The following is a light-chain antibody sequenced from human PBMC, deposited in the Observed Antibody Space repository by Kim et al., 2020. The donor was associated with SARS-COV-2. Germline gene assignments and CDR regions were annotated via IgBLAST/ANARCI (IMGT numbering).Light chain of an antibody. CDR3: QQYRSHWT. CDR2: QAS. J-gene: IGKJ1*01. CDR1: QSIDIW. Sequence: SASVEDRVTLPCRASQSIDIWLSWYQQGPGNDPKLLIYQASSLESDVPSRFSGSGSGTEFTLTISSLQPDDFATHYSQQYRSHWTFGQGTKVDIK. V-gene: IGKV1-5*03.